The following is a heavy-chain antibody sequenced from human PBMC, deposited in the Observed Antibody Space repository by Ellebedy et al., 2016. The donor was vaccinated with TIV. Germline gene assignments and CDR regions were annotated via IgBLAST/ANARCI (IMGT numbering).Heavy chain of an antibody. CDR2: INTNTGNP. J-gene: IGHJ4*02. Sequence: ASVKVSCKASGYTFTSYAMNWVRQAPGQGLEWMGWINTNTGNPTYAQDFTGRIVFSLDTSVSTAYLQISSLKAEDTAVYYCARYYDILTAYYWGHVNDYWGQGTLVTVSS. V-gene: IGHV7-4-1*02. CDR3: ARYYDILTAYYWGHVNDY. CDR1: GYTFTSYA. D-gene: IGHD3-9*01.